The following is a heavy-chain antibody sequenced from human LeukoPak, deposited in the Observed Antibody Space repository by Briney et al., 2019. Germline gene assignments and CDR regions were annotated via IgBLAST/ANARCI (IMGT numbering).Heavy chain of an antibody. V-gene: IGHV3-15*01. CDR2: IKSKTDGGTT. CDR3: TRGVMSGYDNY. Sequence: GGSLRLSCAASGFTFSNAWMSWVRQASGRGLEWVGRIKSKTDGGTTDYAAPVKGRFTISRDDSKNTLYLQMNSLKTEDTAVYYCTRGVMSGYDNYWGQGTLVTVSS. CDR1: GFTFSNAW. J-gene: IGHJ4*02. D-gene: IGHD3-3*01.